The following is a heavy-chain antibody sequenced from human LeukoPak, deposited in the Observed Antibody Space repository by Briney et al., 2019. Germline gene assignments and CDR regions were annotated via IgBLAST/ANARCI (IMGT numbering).Heavy chain of an antibody. CDR1: GSTVGRKY. D-gene: IGHD7-27*01. J-gene: IGHJ6*02. CDR3: ATYTNWVAGDV. CDR2: IKKDGSEK. V-gene: IGHV3-7*01. Sequence: GGSLTFSYTASGSTVGRKYITGVAQAPGKGLEWVADIKKDGSEKDYVDSVKGRFTISRDNAKNSLYLQMDSLRAEDTAVYYCATYTNWVAGDVWGQGTTVSVSS.